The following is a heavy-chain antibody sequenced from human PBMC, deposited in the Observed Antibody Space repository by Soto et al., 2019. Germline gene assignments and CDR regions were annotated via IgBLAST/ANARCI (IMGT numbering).Heavy chain of an antibody. CDR2: INPSGGHT. V-gene: IGHV1-46*03. J-gene: IGHJ4*02. CDR3: ARGGHVVVVTAAFDY. CDR1: GNTFSNYY. D-gene: IGHD2-21*02. Sequence: QVQLVQSGAEVKKPGASVKVSCKASGNTFSNYYIHWVRQAPGQGLEWMGTINPSGGHTTYAQKFLGRVTXTXXXSXXTLYRELTSLRSEDTAVYYCARGGHVVVVTAAFDYWGQGTLVTVSS.